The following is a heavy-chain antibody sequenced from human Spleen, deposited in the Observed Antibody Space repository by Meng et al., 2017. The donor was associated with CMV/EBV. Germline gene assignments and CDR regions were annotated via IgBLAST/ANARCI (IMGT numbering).Heavy chain of an antibody. J-gene: IGHJ5*02. V-gene: IGHV3-48*03. CDR2: ISSSANTI. CDR3: ARGVAVAGTWFDP. D-gene: IGHD6-19*01. Sequence: GESLKISCAASGFTFSNYEMNWVRQAPGKGLEWVSYISSSANTIYYADSVKGRFTISRDNAKNSLYLQMNSLRAEDTAVYYCARGVAVAGTWFDPWGQGTLVTVSS. CDR1: GFTFSNYE.